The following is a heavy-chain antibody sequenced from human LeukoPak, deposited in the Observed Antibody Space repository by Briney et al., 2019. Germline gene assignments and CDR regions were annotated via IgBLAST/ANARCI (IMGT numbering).Heavy chain of an antibody. J-gene: IGHJ4*02. D-gene: IGHD2-2*01. Sequence: ASVKVSCEASGFTFTDYYIQWVRQAPGQGLEWMGWINPNNGDTKYAQKFQGLVTMSRDTSISTAYMELSRLTSDDTAIYYCARTKPPCSSCLLLDYWGQGTLVTVSS. CDR1: GFTFTDYY. V-gene: IGHV1-2*02. CDR3: ARTKPPCSSCLLLDY. CDR2: INPNNGDT.